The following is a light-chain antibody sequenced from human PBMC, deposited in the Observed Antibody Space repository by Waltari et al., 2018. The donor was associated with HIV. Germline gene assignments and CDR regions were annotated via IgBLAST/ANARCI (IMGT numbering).Light chain of an antibody. CDR1: SSDIGAYNY. CDR3: SSFTTSNSLL. J-gene: IGLJ2*01. Sequence: QSALTQPASVSGSPGQSITVSCTGTSSDIGAYNYVSWYQQTPGTAPKLVIYEVSNRPSWISYRFAGSKSGNTASLTISGLQTEDEGDYYCSSFTTSNSLLFGGGTKVTVL. V-gene: IGLV2-14*01. CDR2: EVS.